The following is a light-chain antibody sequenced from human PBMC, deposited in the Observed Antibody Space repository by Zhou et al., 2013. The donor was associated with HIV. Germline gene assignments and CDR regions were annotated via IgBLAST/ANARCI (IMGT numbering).Light chain of an antibody. CDR3: QQYAISPRT. J-gene: IGKJ1*01. CDR2: GAS. Sequence: EILMTQSPATLSVSPGERATLSCRASQSIGSNLAWYQQRPGQAPRLLIYGASTRAAGIPARFSGSGSGTEFTLTISGLEPEDFALYYCQQYAISPRTFGQGTKVEIK. V-gene: IGKV3-15*01. CDR1: QSIGSN.